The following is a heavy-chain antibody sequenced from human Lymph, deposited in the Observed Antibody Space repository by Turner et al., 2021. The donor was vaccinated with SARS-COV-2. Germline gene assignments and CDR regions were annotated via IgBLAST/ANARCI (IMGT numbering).Heavy chain of an antibody. CDR2: IYPGDADT. CDR1: GYCFTTYW. V-gene: IGHV5-51*01. Sequence: EVQLVQSGAEVKKPGESLKISCKGSGYCFTTYWIGWVRQMPGKGLEWMGIIYPGDADTRYSPSFQGQVTISADKSNSTAYLQWSSRKAADTAMYYCARREWGGSLGHIDYWGQGTLVTVSS. J-gene: IGHJ4*02. CDR3: ARREWGGSLGHIDY. D-gene: IGHD3-3*01.